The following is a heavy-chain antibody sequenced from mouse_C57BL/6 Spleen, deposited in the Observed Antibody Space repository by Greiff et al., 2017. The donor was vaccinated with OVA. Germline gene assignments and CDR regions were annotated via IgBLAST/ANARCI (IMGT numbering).Heavy chain of an antibody. CDR2: IDPENGDT. J-gene: IGHJ4*01. CDR1: GFNIKDDY. D-gene: IGHD1-1*01. V-gene: IGHV14-4*01. Sequence: VQLQQSGAELVRPGASVKLSCTASGFNIKDDYMHWVKQRPEQGLEWIGWIDPENGDTEYASKFQGKATITADTSSNTAYLQLSSLTSEDTAVYYCTTTLYGSSYDYAMDYWGQGTSVTVSS. CDR3: TTTLYGSSYDYAMDY.